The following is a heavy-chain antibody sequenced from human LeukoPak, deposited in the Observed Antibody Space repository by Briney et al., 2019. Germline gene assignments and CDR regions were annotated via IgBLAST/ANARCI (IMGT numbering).Heavy chain of an antibody. V-gene: IGHV3-21*04. D-gene: IGHD3-10*01. Sequence: GGSLRLSCAASAFSLNAYNMNWVRQAPGKGLEWVSSISYTGTYIYYADSVKGRFTISRDNAQNSLYLQMNSLRAEDTAIYYCVRDRVWYYGSGTDRYYYYMDVWGKGTTVTVSS. CDR2: ISYTGTYI. CDR3: VRDRVWYYGSGTDRYYYYMDV. J-gene: IGHJ6*03. CDR1: AFSLNAYN.